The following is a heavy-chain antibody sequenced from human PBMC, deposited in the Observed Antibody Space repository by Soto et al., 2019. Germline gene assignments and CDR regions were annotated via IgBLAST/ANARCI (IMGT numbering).Heavy chain of an antibody. CDR2: IIPIFGTA. D-gene: IGHD2-2*02. J-gene: IGHJ6*04. Sequence: AVKVSCNATGGTFSSYATSWVRQAPGQGLEWMGGIIPIFGTANYAQKFQGRVTTTADESTSTAYMELSSLRSEDTAVYYCARGQWDIVVVPASIPGWPYYYGMDVWSEVTTFTVCS. CDR1: GGTFSSYA. V-gene: IGHV1-69*13. CDR3: ARGQWDIVVVPASIPGWPYYYGMDV.